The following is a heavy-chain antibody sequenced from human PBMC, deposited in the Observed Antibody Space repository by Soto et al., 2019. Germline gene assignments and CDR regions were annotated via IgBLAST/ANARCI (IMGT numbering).Heavy chain of an antibody. CDR2: IYYSGST. J-gene: IGHJ4*02. CDR3: ARGRAGDRYADCVLFDY. CDR1: GGSISSSSYY. D-gene: IGHD2-21*01. Sequence: QLQLQESGPGLVKPSETLSLTCTVSGGSISSSSYYWGWIRQPPGKGLEWIGSIYYSGSTYYNPSLKSRVTISVDTSKNQFSLKLSSVTAADTAVYYCARGRAGDRYADCVLFDYWGQGTLVTVSS. V-gene: IGHV4-39*01.